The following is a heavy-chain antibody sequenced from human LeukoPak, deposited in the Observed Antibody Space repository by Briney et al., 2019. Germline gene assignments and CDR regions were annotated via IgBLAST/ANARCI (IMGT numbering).Heavy chain of an antibody. J-gene: IGHJ4*02. D-gene: IGHD6-19*01. CDR3: ARLLKQWLDTYHFDY. CDR2: INHSGST. CDR1: GGSFSGYY. V-gene: IGHV4-34*01. Sequence: SETLSLTCAVYGGSFSGYYWSWIRQPPGKGLEWIGEINHSGSTNYNPSLKSRVTISVDTSKNQFSLKLSSVTAADTAVYYCARLLKQWLDTYHFDYWGQGTLVTVSS.